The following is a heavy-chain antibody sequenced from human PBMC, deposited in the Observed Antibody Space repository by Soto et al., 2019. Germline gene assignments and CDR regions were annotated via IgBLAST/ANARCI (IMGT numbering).Heavy chain of an antibody. CDR3: AKDQDHIAARPNWYFDL. CDR2: ISYDGSNK. D-gene: IGHD6-6*01. CDR1: GFTFSSYG. J-gene: IGHJ2*01. Sequence: QVQLVESGGGVVQPGRSLRLSCAASGFTFSSYGMHWVRQAPGKGLEWVAVISYDGSNKYYADSVKGRFTISRDNSKNTLYLQMNSLRAEDTAVYYCAKDQDHIAARPNWYFDLWGLGTLVTVSS. V-gene: IGHV3-30*18.